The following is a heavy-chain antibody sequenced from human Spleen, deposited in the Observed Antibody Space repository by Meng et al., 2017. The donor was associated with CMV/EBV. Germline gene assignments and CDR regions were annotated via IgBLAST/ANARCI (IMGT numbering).Heavy chain of an antibody. CDR1: GSIFGNNG. CDR3: AKEGPGNGYGAGTFGGDYYYYYCAMDV. CDR2: IRYDGSHK. V-gene: IGHV3-30*02. D-gene: IGHD2-21*01. J-gene: IGHJ6*02. Sequence: GKSLKISCAASGSIFGNNGMHWARKAPGKGLGWVSFIRYDGSHKYYADFWKGRFTICRDNSKNTLYLQTSSLRVEDTAVKYCAKEGPGNGYGAGTFGGDYYYYYCAMDVWGQGTTVTVSS.